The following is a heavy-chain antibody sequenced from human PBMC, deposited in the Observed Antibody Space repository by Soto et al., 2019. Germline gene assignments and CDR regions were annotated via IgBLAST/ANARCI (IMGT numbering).Heavy chain of an antibody. CDR1: GFTFSSYA. J-gene: IGHJ3*02. D-gene: IGHD3-9*01. Sequence: GGSLRLSCAASGFTFSSYAMSWVRQAPGKGLEWVSAISGSGGSTYYADSVKGRFTISRDNSKNTLYLQMNSLRAEDTAVYYCAKDQNYYDILTGGDAFDIWGQGTMVT. V-gene: IGHV3-23*01. CDR2: ISGSGGST. CDR3: AKDQNYYDILTGGDAFDI.